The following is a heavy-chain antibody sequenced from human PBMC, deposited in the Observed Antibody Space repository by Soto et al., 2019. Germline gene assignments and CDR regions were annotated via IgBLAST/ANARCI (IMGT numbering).Heavy chain of an antibody. CDR3: AHPRGYGVFDGVDI. D-gene: IGHD4-17*01. Sequence: GGSLRLSCAASGFTFSTYAMNWVRQAPGKGLEWVSAISKTGVSTYYAESVRGRFTISRDNSINTLYLQMSGLKTEDTAVYYCAHPRGYGVFDGVDIWGQGTMVTVSS. V-gene: IGHV3-23*01. CDR1: GFTFSTYA. CDR2: ISKTGVST. J-gene: IGHJ3*02.